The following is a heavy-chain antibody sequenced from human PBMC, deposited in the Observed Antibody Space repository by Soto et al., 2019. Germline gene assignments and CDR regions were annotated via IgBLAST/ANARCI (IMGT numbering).Heavy chain of an antibody. J-gene: IGHJ3*02. Sequence: GASVKVSWKASGDTFTSCARHWVRQAHGQRLEWMGWISAGDGNTKYSQNFQGRVTITRVTSASTAYMELSSLRSEDTAVYYCARDRYCSSLSCYGDAFDIWGQGTMVTVSS. CDR3: ARDRYCSSLSCYGDAFDI. V-gene: IGHV1-3*01. CDR2: ISAGDGNT. CDR1: GDTFTSCA. D-gene: IGHD2-2*01.